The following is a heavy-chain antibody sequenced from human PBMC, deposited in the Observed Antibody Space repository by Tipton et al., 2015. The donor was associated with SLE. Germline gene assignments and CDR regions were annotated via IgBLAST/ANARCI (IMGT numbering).Heavy chain of an antibody. J-gene: IGHJ4*02. CDR3: ARDRGSSWNGVTWSLDY. CDR1: GDSVSSDSAG. Sequence: GLVKPSQTLSLTCAISGDSVSSDSAGWNWIRQSPSRGLEWLGRTYYRSQWYSDYAVSVKSRITINPDTSKNQFSLHLNSVTPEDTAVYYCARDRGSSWNGVTWSLDYWGQGSLVTVSS. CDR2: TYYRSQWYS. V-gene: IGHV6-1*01. D-gene: IGHD6-13*01.